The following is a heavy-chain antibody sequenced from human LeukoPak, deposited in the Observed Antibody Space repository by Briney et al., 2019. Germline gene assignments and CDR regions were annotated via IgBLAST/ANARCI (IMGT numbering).Heavy chain of an antibody. J-gene: IGHJ4*02. D-gene: IGHD3-22*01. V-gene: IGHV3-7*01. CDR3: ARDGDTSGYTD. CDR1: GFTFSLYW. Sequence: GGSLRLSCEASGFTFSLYWMSWVRQAPGKGLEWVANIKQDGSEKYYVDSVKGRFAISGDNAKNSLYLQMNSLRADDTAVYYCARDGDTSGYTDWGQGTLVTVSS. CDR2: IKQDGSEK.